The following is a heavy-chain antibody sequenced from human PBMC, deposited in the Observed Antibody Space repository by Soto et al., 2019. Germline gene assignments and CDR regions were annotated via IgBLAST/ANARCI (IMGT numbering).Heavy chain of an antibody. CDR2: ISGSGGSR. J-gene: IGHJ4*02. D-gene: IGHD6-19*01. CDR1: GFTFSSYA. V-gene: IGHV3-23*01. CDR3: SRRSSGWYFDY. Sequence: EVQLLESGEGLVQPGGSLRLSCAASGFTFSSYAMSWVRQAPGKGLEWVSVISGSGGSRYYADSVKGRFTISRDNSKNTLYLQMNSLRAEDTAVYYCSRRSSGWYFDYWGQGTLVTVSS.